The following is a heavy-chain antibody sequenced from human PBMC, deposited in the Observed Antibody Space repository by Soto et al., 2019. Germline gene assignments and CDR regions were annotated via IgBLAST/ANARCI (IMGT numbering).Heavy chain of an antibody. CDR2: XXXXXXXX. CDR3: XXXXXXYSSTWYYVY. CDR1: GFTFRDYY. J-gene: IGHJ4*02. D-gene: IGHD2-2*01. V-gene: IGHV3-11*01. Sequence: QVHLVESGGGLVKPGGSLRLSCAASGFTFRDYYMTWIRQAPGKGLEWISYXXXXXXXXXXSDXVKGRFTISRDNAKXXXXXXXXXXXXXXXXXXXXXXXXXXYSSTWYYVYWGQGILVTVSS.